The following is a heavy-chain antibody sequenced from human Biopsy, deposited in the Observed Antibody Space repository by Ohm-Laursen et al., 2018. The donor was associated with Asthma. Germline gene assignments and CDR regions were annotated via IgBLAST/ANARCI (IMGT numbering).Heavy chain of an antibody. J-gene: IGHJ3*01. CDR3: ARTYYDFLTGQVKDVFGV. D-gene: IGHD3-9*01. CDR2: ANTGNGDT. CDR1: GHNFISFA. V-gene: IGHV1-3*04. Sequence: GASVTVSCKASGHNFISFAIHWVRQAPGQRLEWMGWANTGNGDTKYSQKFQGRVTITRDTSASTAYMELRSLRSEDTATYYCARTYYDFLTGQVKDVFGVWGQGTMVTVSS.